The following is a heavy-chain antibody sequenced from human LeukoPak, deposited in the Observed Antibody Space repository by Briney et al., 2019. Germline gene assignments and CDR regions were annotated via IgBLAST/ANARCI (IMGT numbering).Heavy chain of an antibody. Sequence: SETLSLTCTVSGGSISSYYWSWIRQPPGKGLEWIGYIYYSGSTNYNPSLKSRVTISVDTSKNQFSLKLSSVTAADTAVYYCARLAVAGHFDYWGQGTLVTVSS. CDR1: GGSISSYY. V-gene: IGHV4-59*01. CDR3: ARLAVAGHFDY. CDR2: IYYSGST. J-gene: IGHJ4*02. D-gene: IGHD6-19*01.